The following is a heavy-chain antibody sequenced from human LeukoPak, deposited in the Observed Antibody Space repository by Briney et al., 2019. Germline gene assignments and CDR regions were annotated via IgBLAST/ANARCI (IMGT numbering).Heavy chain of an antibody. Sequence: GGSLRLSCAASGFTFSSYAMGWVRQAPGKGLEWVSAISGSGGSTYYADSVKGRFTISRDNSKNTLYLQMNSLRAEDTAVYYSAKDWGRGVLWFGELSSGSAFDIWGQGTMVTVSS. CDR1: GFTFSSYA. D-gene: IGHD3-10*01. J-gene: IGHJ3*02. V-gene: IGHV3-23*01. CDR3: AKDWGRGVLWFGELSSGSAFDI. CDR2: ISGSGGST.